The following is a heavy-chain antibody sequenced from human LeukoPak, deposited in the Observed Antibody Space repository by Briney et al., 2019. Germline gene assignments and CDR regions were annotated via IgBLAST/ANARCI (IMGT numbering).Heavy chain of an antibody. CDR1: GGSIRSYF. CDR3: ARVRCSGGSCYSPVYYYYGMDV. V-gene: IGHV4-59*01. J-gene: IGHJ6*02. CDR2: IYYSGST. D-gene: IGHD2-15*01. Sequence: SETLSLTCSVSGGSIRSYFWSWIPQPPGKGLEGIGYIYYSGSTNYNPSLKSRVTISVETSKNQFSLKLSSVTAADTAVYYCARVRCSGGSCYSPVYYYYGMDVWGQGTTVTVSS.